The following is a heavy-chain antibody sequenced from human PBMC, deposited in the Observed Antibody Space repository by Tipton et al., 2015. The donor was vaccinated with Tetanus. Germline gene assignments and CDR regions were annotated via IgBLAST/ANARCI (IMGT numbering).Heavy chain of an antibody. CDR2: ISGPGDTTT. V-gene: IGHV3-23*01. J-gene: IGHJ6*02. CDR3: AKVKRQWLIYYSGLDV. Sequence: SLRLSCVASGFTFSSYAMSWVRQAPGKGLEWVSAISGPGDTTTHYADSAKGRFTISRDNSKNTLYLQMDSLRVEDTAVYFCAKVKRQWLIYYSGLDVWGQGTTVTVSS. CDR1: GFTFSSYA. D-gene: IGHD6-19*01.